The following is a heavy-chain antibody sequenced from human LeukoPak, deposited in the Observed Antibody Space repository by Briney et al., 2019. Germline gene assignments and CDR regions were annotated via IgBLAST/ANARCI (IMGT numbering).Heavy chain of an antibody. CDR2: IYTSGST. J-gene: IGHJ4*02. Sequence: SETLSLTCTVSGGTISSYYWSWVRQPAGKGLEWIGRIYTSGSTNYNPSLKSRVTMSVDTSKNQFSLKLSSVTAADTAVYYCATDFRLYGDYYYFDYWGQGTLVTVSS. V-gene: IGHV4-4*07. CDR3: ATDFRLYGDYYYFDY. D-gene: IGHD4-17*01. CDR1: GGTISSYY.